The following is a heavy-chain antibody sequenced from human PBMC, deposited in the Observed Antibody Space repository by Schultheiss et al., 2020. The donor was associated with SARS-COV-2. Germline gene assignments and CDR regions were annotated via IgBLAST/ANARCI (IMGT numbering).Heavy chain of an antibody. V-gene: IGHV4-34*01. D-gene: IGHD6-13*01. CDR3: ARGHGSSWYYFDY. J-gene: IGHJ4*02. CDR1: GGSFSGYY. CDR2: IYYSGST. Sequence: SETLSLTCAVYGGSFSGYYWSWIRQPPGKGLEWIGYIYYSGSTNYNPSLKSRVTISVDTSKNQFSLKLSSVTAADTAVYYCARGHGSSWYYFDYWGQGTLVTVSS.